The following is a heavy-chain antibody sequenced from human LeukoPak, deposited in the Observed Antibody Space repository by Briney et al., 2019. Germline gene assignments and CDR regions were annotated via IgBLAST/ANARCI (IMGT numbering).Heavy chain of an antibody. D-gene: IGHD6-19*01. CDR2: IYYSGST. Sequence: PSETLSLTCTVSGFSISSYYWSWIRQPPGKGLEWIGYIYYSGSTNYNPSLKSRVTISVDTSNNQFSLKLSSVTAADTAVYYCARDGEQWDPTHTWFDPWGQGTLVTVSS. J-gene: IGHJ5*02. CDR1: GFSISSYY. V-gene: IGHV4-59*01. CDR3: ARDGEQWDPTHTWFDP.